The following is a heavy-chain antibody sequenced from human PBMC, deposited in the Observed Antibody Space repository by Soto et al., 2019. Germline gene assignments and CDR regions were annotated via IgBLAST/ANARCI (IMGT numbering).Heavy chain of an antibody. CDR2: IYSGGST. J-gene: IGHJ5*02. CDR1: GFTVSSND. CDR3: ARAVSHYDFWSGYYQANWFDP. Sequence: PGGSLRLSCAASGFTVSSNDVSWVRQATGKGLEWVSVIYSGGSTYYADSVKGRFTISRDNSKNTLYLQMNSLRAEDTAVYYCARAVSHYDFWSGYYQANWFDPWGQGTLVTVSS. D-gene: IGHD3-3*01. V-gene: IGHV3-66*01.